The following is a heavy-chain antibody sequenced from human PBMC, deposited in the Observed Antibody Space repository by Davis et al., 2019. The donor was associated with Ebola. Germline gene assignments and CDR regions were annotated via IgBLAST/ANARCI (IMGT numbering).Heavy chain of an antibody. CDR2: ISSSGSTI. J-gene: IGHJ6*02. D-gene: IGHD3-3*01. Sequence: PGGSLRLSCAASGFTFSSYEMNWVRQAPGKGLEWVSYISSSGSTIYYADSVKGRFTISRDNAKNSLYLQMNSLRAEDTDVYYCARPLRFLEWLSEPFYGMDVWGQGTTVTVSS. CDR1: GFTFSSYE. V-gene: IGHV3-48*03. CDR3: ARPLRFLEWLSEPFYGMDV.